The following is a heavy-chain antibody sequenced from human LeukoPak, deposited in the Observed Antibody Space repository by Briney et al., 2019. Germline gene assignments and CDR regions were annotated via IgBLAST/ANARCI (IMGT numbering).Heavy chain of an antibody. CDR3: ARELAYCGGDCYFGGVDY. V-gene: IGHV3-33*01. Sequence: GRSLRLSCAASGFTFSSYGMHWVRQAPGKGLEWVAVIWYDGSNKYYADSVKGRFTISRDNAKNSLYLQMNSLRAEDTAVYYCARELAYCGGDCYFGGVDYWGQGTLVTVSS. D-gene: IGHD2-21*02. J-gene: IGHJ4*02. CDR2: IWYDGSNK. CDR1: GFTFSSYG.